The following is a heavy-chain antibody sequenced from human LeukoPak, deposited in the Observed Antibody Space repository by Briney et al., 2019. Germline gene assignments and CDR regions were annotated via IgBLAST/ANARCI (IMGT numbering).Heavy chain of an antibody. J-gene: IGHJ4*02. V-gene: IGHV4-59*05. Sequence: SETLSLTCTVSGGSISTYYWSWIRQPPGKGLEWIGSIYYSGSTYYNSSLKSRVTISVDTSKNQFSLKLSSVTAADTAVYYCARPPWLDYWGQGTLVTVSS. CDR2: IYYSGST. CDR3: ARPPWLDY. D-gene: IGHD3-9*01. CDR1: GGSISTYY.